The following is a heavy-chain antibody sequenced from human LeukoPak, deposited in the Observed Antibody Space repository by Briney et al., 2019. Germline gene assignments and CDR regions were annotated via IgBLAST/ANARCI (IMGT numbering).Heavy chain of an antibody. Sequence: ASVKVSCKASGYTFTSYDMNWVRQTTGQGLEWMGWMNPNSGNTGYAQKFQGRVTITGNTSITTAYMELSSLRSEDTAVYYCARRQYGSGSPLYYWGQGTLVTVSS. CDR2: MNPNSGNT. CDR1: GYTFTSYD. V-gene: IGHV1-8*03. J-gene: IGHJ4*02. D-gene: IGHD3-10*01. CDR3: ARRQYGSGSPLYY.